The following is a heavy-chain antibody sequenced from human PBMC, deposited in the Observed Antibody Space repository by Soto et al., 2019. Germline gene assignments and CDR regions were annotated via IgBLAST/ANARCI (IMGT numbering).Heavy chain of an antibody. J-gene: IGHJ4*02. D-gene: IGHD6-19*01. V-gene: IGHV6-1*01. CDR3: ARGVAGSGFDL. Sequence: PSQTISVTCAISGDRGSSNTAAWNWNKSSPSRGLEWLGRTYYRSNWRHDYAVSVKSRITVNPDTSKNHFSLQLNSVTPDDTAVYYCARGVAGSGFDLWGQGTLVTVSS. CDR2: TYYRSNWRH. CDR1: GDRGSSNTAA.